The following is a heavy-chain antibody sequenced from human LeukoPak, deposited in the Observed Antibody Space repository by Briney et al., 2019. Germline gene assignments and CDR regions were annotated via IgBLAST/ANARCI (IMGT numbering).Heavy chain of an antibody. CDR2: ISDSGRDT. CDR3: ATGCVGSPSCFTTGYDH. V-gene: IGHV3-23*01. J-gene: IGHJ4*02. CDR1: GLTFNTYA. D-gene: IGHD1-26*01. Sequence: GGSPRLSCAVSGLTFNTYAMNWVRQAPGKGLEWVSGISDSGRDTYYSDSVKGRFSISRDNSKSTVYLQTNSLRAEDTALYFCATGCVGSPSCFTTGYDHWGQGTLVTASS.